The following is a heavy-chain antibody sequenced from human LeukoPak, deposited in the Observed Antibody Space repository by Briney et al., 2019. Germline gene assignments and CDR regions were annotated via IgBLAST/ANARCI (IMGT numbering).Heavy chain of an antibody. CDR3: ARAEALKFRDFDY. J-gene: IGHJ4*02. CDR2: ITSSGSYI. Sequence: GGPLRLSCAASGFTFSNYSMNWVRQAPGKGLEWVSSITSSGSYIYYADSVKGRFTISRDNARNSLYLQMNSLRAEDTAIYYCARAEALKFRDFDYWGQGTLVTVSS. CDR1: GFTFSNYS. V-gene: IGHV3-21*01.